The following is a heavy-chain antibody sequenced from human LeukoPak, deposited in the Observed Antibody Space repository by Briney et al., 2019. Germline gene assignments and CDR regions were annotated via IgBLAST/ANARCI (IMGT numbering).Heavy chain of an antibody. CDR3: AKDSRDWTYFDF. CDR2: TSGIGAGT. D-gene: IGHD3/OR15-3a*01. CDR1: GFTFSSYA. Sequence: GGSLRLSCSVSGFTFSSYAMSWVRQAPGKGLEWVSTTSGIGAGTYYADSVRGRFTISRDNAKNALYLQMDSLRAEDTAVYYCAKDSRDWTYFDFWGQGTLVTVSS. J-gene: IGHJ4*02. V-gene: IGHV3-23*01.